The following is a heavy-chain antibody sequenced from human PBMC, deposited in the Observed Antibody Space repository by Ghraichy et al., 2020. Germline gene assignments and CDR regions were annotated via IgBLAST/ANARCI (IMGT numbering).Heavy chain of an antibody. J-gene: IGHJ5*02. CDR1: GLTFSDSA. CDR3: TTYSDSGTSWLDP. CDR2: IRSKATNYAK. Sequence: LTCAASGLTFSDSAMHWVRQASGKGLEWIGRIRSKATNYAKAYAASVKGRFTISRDDSENMASLQMNSLKSVDTAVYYCTTYSDSGTSWLDPWGQGTLITVSS. D-gene: IGHD4-11*01. V-gene: IGHV3-73*01.